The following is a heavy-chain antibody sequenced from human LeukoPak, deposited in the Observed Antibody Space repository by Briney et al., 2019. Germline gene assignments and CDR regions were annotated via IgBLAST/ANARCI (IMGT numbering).Heavy chain of an antibody. CDR1: GGSFSGYY. Sequence: SETLSLTCAVYGGSFSGYYWSWIRQPPGKGLEWIGEINHSGSTNYNPSLKSRVTISVDTSKNQFSLKLSSVTAADTAVYYCARGPVPAAKVSWFDPWGQGTLVTVSP. V-gene: IGHV4-34*01. D-gene: IGHD2-2*01. CDR2: INHSGST. J-gene: IGHJ5*02. CDR3: ARGPVPAAKVSWFDP.